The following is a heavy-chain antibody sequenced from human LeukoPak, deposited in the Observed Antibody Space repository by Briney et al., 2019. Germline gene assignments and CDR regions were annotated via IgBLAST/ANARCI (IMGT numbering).Heavy chain of an antibody. Sequence: PSETLSLTCTVSSGSIGSYYWSWIRQPPGKGLEWIGYIYYTGSTDYNPSLKSRVTMSVDTSKNQFSLKLSSVTAADTAVYYCARDTYKYSSSLGWFDPWGQGTLVTVSS. CDR3: ARDTYKYSSSLGWFDP. CDR1: SGSIGSYY. CDR2: IYYTGST. J-gene: IGHJ5*02. V-gene: IGHV4-59*12. D-gene: IGHD6-13*01.